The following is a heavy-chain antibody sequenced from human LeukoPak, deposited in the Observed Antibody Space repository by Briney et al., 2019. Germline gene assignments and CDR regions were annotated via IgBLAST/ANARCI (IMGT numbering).Heavy chain of an antibody. CDR1: GGSFSGYY. D-gene: IGHD1-26*01. CDR2: INHSGST. V-gene: IGHV4-34*01. CDR3: ASWSHGSYSYYFDY. Sequence: SETLSLTCAVYGGSFSGYYWSWIRQPPGKGLEWIGEINHSGSTNYNPSLKSRVTISVDTSKNQFSLKLSSVTAADTAVYYCASWSHGSYSYYFDYWGQGTLVTVSS. J-gene: IGHJ4*02.